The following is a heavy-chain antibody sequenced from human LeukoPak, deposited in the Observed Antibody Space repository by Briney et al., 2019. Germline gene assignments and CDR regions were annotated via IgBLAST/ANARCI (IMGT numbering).Heavy chain of an antibody. CDR2: IYHSGST. V-gene: IGHV4-38-2*02. Sequence: SETLSLTCTVSGYSISSGYHWGWIRQPPGKGLEWIGSIYHSGSTYYNPSLKSRVTISVDTSKNQFSLKLSSVTAADTAVYYCARGHGDLSFDYWGQGTLVTVSS. D-gene: IGHD4-17*01. CDR1: GYSISSGYH. CDR3: ARGHGDLSFDY. J-gene: IGHJ4*02.